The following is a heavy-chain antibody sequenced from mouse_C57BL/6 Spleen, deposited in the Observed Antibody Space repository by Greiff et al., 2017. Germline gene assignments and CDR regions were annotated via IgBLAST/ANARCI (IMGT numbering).Heavy chain of an antibody. CDR2: IDPEPGGT. D-gene: IGHD2-5*01. CDR1: GYTFTDYE. V-gene: IGHV1-15*01. CDR3: TRAYYSNPWFAY. J-gene: IGHJ3*01. Sequence: VQLQPSGAELVRPGASVTLSCKASGYTFTDYEMHWVKQTPVHGLEWIGAIDPEPGGTAYTQTFTGKAILPSDTSSSTAYMELRSLTSEASAVYYCTRAYYSNPWFAYWGQGTLVTVSA.